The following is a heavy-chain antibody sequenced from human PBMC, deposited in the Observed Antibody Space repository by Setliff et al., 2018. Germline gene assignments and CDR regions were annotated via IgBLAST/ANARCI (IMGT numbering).Heavy chain of an antibody. J-gene: IGHJ6*03. CDR2: TYYRGST. D-gene: IGHD5-18*01. CDR3: ARLDGAGLWSHYYYYYMDV. V-gene: IGHV4-39*01. Sequence: SETLSLTCAVYGGSFSGYSWGWIRQPPGKGLEWIGSTYYRGSTYYNPSLKSRVTISVDTSKNQFSLKLSSVTAADTAVYYCARLDGAGLWSHYYYYYMDVWGKGTTVTVSS. CDR1: GGSFSGYS.